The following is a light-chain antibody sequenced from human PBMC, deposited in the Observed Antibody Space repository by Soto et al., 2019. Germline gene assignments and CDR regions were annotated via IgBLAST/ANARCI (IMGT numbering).Light chain of an antibody. CDR2: AAS. J-gene: IGKJ4*01. V-gene: IGKV1-9*01. CDR1: QGISSY. Sequence: DIQLTQSPSFLSASVGDRVTITCRASQGISSYLAWYQQKPGRAPKLLIYAASTLQSGVPSRFSGSGSGTEFTLTISSLQPEDFATYYCQQLNSYLFTFGGGTKVEIK. CDR3: QQLNSYLFT.